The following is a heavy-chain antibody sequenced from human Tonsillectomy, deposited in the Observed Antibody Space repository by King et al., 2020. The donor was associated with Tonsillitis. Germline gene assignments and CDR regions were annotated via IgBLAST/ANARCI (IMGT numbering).Heavy chain of an antibody. V-gene: IGHV4-4*07. CDR1: GGSISNVY. Sequence: QLQESGPGLVKPSETLSLTCNVSGGSISNVYWSWIRQPAGKGLEWIGRMDTSGNTHYNPSLKGRVTMSVDTSKNQFSLRLISVTAADTAVYYCARDQGADYDLWYFDLWGRGTLVTVSS. D-gene: IGHD3-16*01. J-gene: IGHJ2*01. CDR3: ARDQGADYDLWYFDL. CDR2: MDTSGNT.